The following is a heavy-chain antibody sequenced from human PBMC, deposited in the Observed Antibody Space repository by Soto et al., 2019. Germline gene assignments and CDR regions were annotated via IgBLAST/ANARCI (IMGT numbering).Heavy chain of an antibody. Sequence: GGSLRLSCAASGFTFSSYWMSWVRQAPGKGLEWVANIKQDGSEKYYVDSVKGRFTISRDNAKNSLYLQMNSLRAEDTAVYYCARELRMVRGVNWFDPWGQGTLVTVSS. CDR2: IKQDGSEK. D-gene: IGHD3-10*01. CDR3: ARELRMVRGVNWFDP. J-gene: IGHJ5*02. CDR1: GFTFSSYW. V-gene: IGHV3-7*01.